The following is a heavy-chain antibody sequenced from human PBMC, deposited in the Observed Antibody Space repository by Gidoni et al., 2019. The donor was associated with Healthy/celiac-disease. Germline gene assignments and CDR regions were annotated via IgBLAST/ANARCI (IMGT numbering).Heavy chain of an antibody. CDR1: GGTFSSYA. D-gene: IGHD3-9*01. CDR2: IIPILGIA. J-gene: IGHJ3*02. Sequence: QVQLVQSGAEVKKPGSSVKVSCKASGGTFSSYAISWVRQAPGQGLEWMGRIIPILGIANYAQKFQGRVTITADKSTSTAYMELSSLRSEDTAVYYCARDGDGLRYFDWWSAVAFDIWGQGTMVTVSS. CDR3: ARDGDGLRYFDWWSAVAFDI. V-gene: IGHV1-69*04.